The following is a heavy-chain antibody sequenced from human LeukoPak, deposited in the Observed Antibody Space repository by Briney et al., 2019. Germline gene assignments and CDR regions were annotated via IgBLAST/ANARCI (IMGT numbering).Heavy chain of an antibody. Sequence: ASVKVSCKASGYTFTSYGISWVRQAPGQGLEWMGWISAYNGNTNYAQKLQGRVTMTRNTSISTAYMELSSLRSEDTAVYYCARGGTPGWLLSQTFYYYYYGMDVWGQGTTVTVSS. CDR3: ARGGTPGWLLSQTFYYYYYGMDV. D-gene: IGHD3-3*01. V-gene: IGHV1-18*01. CDR2: ISAYNGNT. J-gene: IGHJ6*02. CDR1: GYTFTSYG.